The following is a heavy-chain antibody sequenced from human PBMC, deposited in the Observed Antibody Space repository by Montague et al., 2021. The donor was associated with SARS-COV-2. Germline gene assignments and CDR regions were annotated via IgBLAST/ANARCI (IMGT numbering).Heavy chain of an antibody. CDR1: AGSLSSRSNY. D-gene: IGHD2-8*02. Sequence: SETLSLTCTVSAGSLSSRSNYWDWIRQPPGMGLQWIGSVDSAGSTYYSPSLKSRVTISLDTSKSQFSLKLSSVTAADTTVYYCARDEYNRYWYKYWGQGALVTVSS. V-gene: IGHV4-39*07. CDR2: VDSAGST. CDR3: ARDEYNRYWYKY. J-gene: IGHJ4*02.